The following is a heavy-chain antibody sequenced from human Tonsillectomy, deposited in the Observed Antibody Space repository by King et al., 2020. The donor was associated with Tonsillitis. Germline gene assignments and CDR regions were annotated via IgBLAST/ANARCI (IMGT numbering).Heavy chain of an antibody. CDR3: ASSIAARDGYYYYMDV. D-gene: IGHD6-6*01. J-gene: IGHJ6*03. V-gene: IGHV3-53*04. CDR2: TYSGDTT. CDR1: GFTVSSNY. Sequence: EVQLVESGGGLVQPGGSLRLSCAASGFTVSSNYMSWVRQAPGKGLEWVSITYSGDTTYYADSVKGRFTVSRHNSQNTLYLQMNSLRAEDTAVYYCASSIAARDGYYYYMDVWGKGTTSPSP.